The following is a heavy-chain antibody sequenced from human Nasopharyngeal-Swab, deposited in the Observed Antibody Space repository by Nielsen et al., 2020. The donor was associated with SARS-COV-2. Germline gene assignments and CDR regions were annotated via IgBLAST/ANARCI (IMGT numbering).Heavy chain of an antibody. Sequence: PETLSLTCTVSGGSISSSSYYWGWIRQPPGKGLEWIGSIYYSGSTYYNPSLKSRVTISVDTSKNQFSLKLNSVTAADTAVYYCARRSDYGGNLGYWGQGTLVTVSS. D-gene: IGHD4-23*01. CDR2: IYYSGST. CDR1: GGSISSSSYY. V-gene: IGHV4-39*01. J-gene: IGHJ4*02. CDR3: ARRSDYGGNLGY.